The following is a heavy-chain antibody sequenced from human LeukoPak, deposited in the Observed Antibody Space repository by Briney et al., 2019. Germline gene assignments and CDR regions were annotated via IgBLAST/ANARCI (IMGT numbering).Heavy chain of an antibody. CDR3: AKEKYRGYSYGSGDY. D-gene: IGHD5-18*01. CDR2: ISFDGRNK. Sequence: GRSLRLSCAASGFTFSSYGMHWVRQAPGKGLEWVAVISFDGRNKYFADSVKGRFTISRDNSKNTLYLQMSSLRAEDTAVYYCAKEKYRGYSYGSGDYWGQGTLVTVSS. V-gene: IGHV3-30*18. J-gene: IGHJ4*02. CDR1: GFTFSSYG.